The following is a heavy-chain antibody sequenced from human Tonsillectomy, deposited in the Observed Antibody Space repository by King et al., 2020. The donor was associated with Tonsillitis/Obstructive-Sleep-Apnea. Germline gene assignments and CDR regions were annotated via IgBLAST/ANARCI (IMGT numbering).Heavy chain of an antibody. J-gene: IGHJ3*02. CDR2: INPNSGGT. CDR3: ARGYYDSSGYYEGDAVDI. D-gene: IGHD3-22*01. V-gene: IGHV1-2*02. Sequence: QLVQSGTEVKKPGASVKVSCKASGYTFTGYYMHWVRQAPGQGLEWMGWINPNSGGTNYAQKFQGRVTMTRDTSISTAYMELSRLRSDDPAVYYCARGYYDSSGYYEGDAVDIWGQGTMVTVSS. CDR1: GYTFTGYY.